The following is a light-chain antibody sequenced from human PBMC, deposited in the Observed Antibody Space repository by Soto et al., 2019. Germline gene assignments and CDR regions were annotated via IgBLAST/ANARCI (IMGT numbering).Light chain of an antibody. CDR2: EGT. Sequence: QSALTQPASVSGSPGQSITISCTGTSSDVGTYNLVSWFQQHPGKAPKLIIYEGTKRPSEISNRFSGSKSGNTASLTISGLQAEDEADYHCCSYAGGGTVVFGGGTKLTVL. CDR1: SSDVGTYNL. CDR3: CSYAGGGTVV. V-gene: IGLV2-23*03. J-gene: IGLJ2*01.